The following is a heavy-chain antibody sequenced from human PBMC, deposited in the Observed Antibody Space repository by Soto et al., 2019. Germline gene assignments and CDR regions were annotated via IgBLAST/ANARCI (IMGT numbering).Heavy chain of an antibody. J-gene: IGHJ5*02. CDR2: IYNSGNT. Sequence: ALGGRSIIKGFYSCSWIRQPPGQGLEWIGYIYNSGNTYYNPSLMSRVTISVDRSQNNFSLKLTSVTAAGTAVYYCARGSDGVWNWFDPWGQGTKVTVSS. V-gene: IGHV4-30-2*01. CDR3: ARGSDGVWNWFDP. CDR1: GRSIIKGFYS. D-gene: IGHD2-21*02.